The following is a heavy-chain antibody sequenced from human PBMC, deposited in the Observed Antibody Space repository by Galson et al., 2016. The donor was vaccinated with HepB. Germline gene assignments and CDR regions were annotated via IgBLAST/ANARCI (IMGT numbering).Heavy chain of an antibody. V-gene: IGHV3-48*02. D-gene: IGHD3-3*01. J-gene: IGHJ6*03. CDR3: ARDQYGFWSGRSYYYYMDV. Sequence: SLRLSCAASELTFSTYNMNWVRQAPGKGLEWLSYINSDGDSIYYADSVRGRFTVSRDNAKNSLYLQLNGLRDEDTAVYYCARDQYGFWSGRSYYYYMDVWGTGTTLTVSS. CDR1: ELTFSTYN. CDR2: INSDGDSI.